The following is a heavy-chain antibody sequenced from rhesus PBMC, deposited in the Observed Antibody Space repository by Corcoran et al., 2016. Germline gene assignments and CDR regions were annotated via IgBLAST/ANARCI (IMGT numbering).Heavy chain of an antibody. CDR2: IGGMTSNT. CDR1: GYSINSAYG. D-gene: IGHD3-34*01. V-gene: IGHV4-127*01. Sequence: QVQLQESGPGLVKPSETLSLTCAVSGYSINSAYGWSWIRQPPGKGLEWIGYIGGMTSNTHTNPSLKSRVPISKDTSKNQFSLNLNSVTAADTAVYYGAKEWGGYNRFDVWGAGVLVTVSS. J-gene: IGHJ5-1*01. CDR3: AKEWGGYNRFDV.